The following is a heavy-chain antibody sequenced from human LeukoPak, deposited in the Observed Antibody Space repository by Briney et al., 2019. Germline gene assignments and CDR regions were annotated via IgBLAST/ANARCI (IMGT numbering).Heavy chain of an antibody. J-gene: IGHJ3*02. CDR1: GFTYSSYS. V-gene: IGHV3-48*01. CDR3: ARALYPASNDAFDI. D-gene: IGHD3-16*01. Sequence: GGSLRLSCAASGFTYSSYSMNWVRQAPGKGLEWVSYISSSSSTIYYADSVKGRFTISRDNAKNSLYLQMNSLRAEDTAVYYCARALYPASNDAFDIWGQGTMVTVSS. CDR2: ISSSSSTI.